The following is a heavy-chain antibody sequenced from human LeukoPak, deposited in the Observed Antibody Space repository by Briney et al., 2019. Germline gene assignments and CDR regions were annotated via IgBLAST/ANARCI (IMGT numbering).Heavy chain of an antibody. CDR3: AADEFYYDTSGFWDLDY. D-gene: IGHD3-22*01. CDR2: IVVGSGNT. Sequence: SVRVSCTASGFIFISSTLQWVRQARGQGPEWIGWIVVGSGNTNYAQRFQQRVNITRDMSTGTAYMELSSLRSEDTAVYYCAADEFYYDTSGFWDLDYWGQGTLVTVSS. J-gene: IGHJ4*02. CDR1: GFIFISST. V-gene: IGHV1-58*01.